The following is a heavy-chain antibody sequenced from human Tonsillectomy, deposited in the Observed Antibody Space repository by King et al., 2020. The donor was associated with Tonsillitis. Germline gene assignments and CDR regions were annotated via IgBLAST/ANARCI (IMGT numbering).Heavy chain of an antibody. Sequence: VQLVESGGGLVQPGGSLRLSCAASGFTFSSYWMTWVRQAPGKGLECVANIKQDGSEKYYVDSVKGRFTISRDNAKSSLYLQMNTLRAEDTAVYYCALVAVSDTDDAFDIWGQGTMVTVSS. CDR3: ALVAVSDTDDAFDI. CDR2: IKQDGSEK. D-gene: IGHD6-19*01. J-gene: IGHJ3*02. V-gene: IGHV3-7*01. CDR1: GFTFSSYW.